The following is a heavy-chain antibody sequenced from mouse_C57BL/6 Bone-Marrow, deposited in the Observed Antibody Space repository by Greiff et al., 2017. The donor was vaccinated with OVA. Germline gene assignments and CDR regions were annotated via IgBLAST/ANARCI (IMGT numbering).Heavy chain of an antibody. D-gene: IGHD2-4*01. J-gene: IGHJ4*01. CDR2: LYPLDCCP. CDR3: ARDYYYAMDY. Sequence: VKLVESDAELVKPGASVKIPCKVSGYTFTDHTIHWMKQRPEQGLECLFSLYPLDCCPPSNEKFKGKATLTADKSSSTAYMQLNSLTSEDSAVYFCARDYYYAMDYWGQGTSVTVSS. V-gene: IGHV1-78*01. CDR1: GYTFTDHT.